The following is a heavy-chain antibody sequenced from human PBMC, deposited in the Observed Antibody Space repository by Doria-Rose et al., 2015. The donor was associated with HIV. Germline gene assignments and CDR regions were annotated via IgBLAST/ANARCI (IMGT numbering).Heavy chain of an antibody. CDR1: GGSFSGYY. Sequence: QVQLQQWGAGLVKPSETLSLTRAVFGGSFSGYYWSWIRQPPGKGPEWIGEINHSGSTNYKTSLKGRVTISLDTSKNLFSLKVGSGTAGDTAVYYCARGLLRGGWNDVDYYYGMDVWGQGATVTVSS. CDR3: ARGLLRGGWNDVDYYYGMDV. J-gene: IGHJ6*02. V-gene: IGHV4-34*01. D-gene: IGHD1-1*01. CDR2: INHSGST.